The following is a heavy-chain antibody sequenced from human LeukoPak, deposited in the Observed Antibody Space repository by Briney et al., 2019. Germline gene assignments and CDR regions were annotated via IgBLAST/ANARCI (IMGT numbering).Heavy chain of an antibody. CDR3: AKAFPPNAFDI. V-gene: IGHV3-43D*04. Sequence: GGTLRLSCAASGFTFDDYDMHWVRQAPGKGLEGVSLISWDGGSTYYADSVKGRFTISRDNNKNSLYLQMNSLRAEDTALYYCAKAFPPNAFDICGQGTMVTVSS. J-gene: IGHJ3*02. CDR1: GFTFDDYD. CDR2: ISWDGGST.